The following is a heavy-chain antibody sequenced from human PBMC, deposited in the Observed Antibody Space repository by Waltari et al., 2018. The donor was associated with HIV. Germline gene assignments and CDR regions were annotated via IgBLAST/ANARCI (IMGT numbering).Heavy chain of an antibody. V-gene: IGHV4-38-2*01. D-gene: IGHD5-18*01. J-gene: IGHJ4*02. CDR2: SLHSGNT. CDR1: GYSIESGYY. CDR3: ASGSRRGHSHGIDY. Sequence: ETLSLTCSVSGYSIESGYYWGWIRQPPGKALEWIGSSLHSGNTYYNPSLKSRLTISLDTSKNQVSLKLSSVTAADTAVYYCASGSRRGHSHGIDYWGQGTLVTVSS.